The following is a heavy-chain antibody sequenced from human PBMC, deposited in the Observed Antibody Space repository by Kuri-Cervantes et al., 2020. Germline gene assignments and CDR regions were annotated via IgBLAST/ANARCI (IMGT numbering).Heavy chain of an antibody. CDR1: GYSFTSYW. D-gene: IGHD1-26*01. J-gene: IGHJ4*02. V-gene: IGHV5-51*01. Sequence: GESLKFSCQGSGYSFTSYWIGLVRQMPGKGLEWMGIIYPGDSDTRYSPSFQGQVTISADKSISTAYLQWSSLKASDTAMYYCARRVGATTTDPFDYWGQGTLVTVSS. CDR2: IYPGDSDT. CDR3: ARRVGATTTDPFDY.